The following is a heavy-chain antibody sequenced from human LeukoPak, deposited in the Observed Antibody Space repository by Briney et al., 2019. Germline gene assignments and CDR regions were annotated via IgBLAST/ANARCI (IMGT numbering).Heavy chain of an antibody. CDR1: GGSISSSSYY. D-gene: IGHD3-10*01. CDR2: IYYSGST. V-gene: IGHV4-39*07. J-gene: IGHJ4*02. CDR3: ARVLSASRWFGELLPNYFDY. Sequence: SETLSLTCTVSGGSISSSSYYWGWIRQPPGKGLERIGSIYYSGSTYYNPSLKSRVTISVDTSKNQFSLKLSSVTAADTAVYYCARVLSASRWFGELLPNYFDYWGQGTLVTVSS.